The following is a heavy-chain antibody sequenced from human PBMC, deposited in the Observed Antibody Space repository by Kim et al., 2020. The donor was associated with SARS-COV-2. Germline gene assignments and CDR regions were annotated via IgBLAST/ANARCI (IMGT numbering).Heavy chain of an antibody. CDR3: ASGSGSGTHPYQFY. Sequence: GGSLRLSCAASGFTFSSYSMNWVRQAPGKGLEWVSSISSSSSYIYYADSVKGRFTISRDNAKNSLYLQMNSLRAEDTAVYYCASGSGSGTHPYQFYWGQGTLVTVSS. CDR2: ISSSSSYI. J-gene: IGHJ4*02. D-gene: IGHD1-7*01. CDR1: GFTFSSYS. V-gene: IGHV3-21*01.